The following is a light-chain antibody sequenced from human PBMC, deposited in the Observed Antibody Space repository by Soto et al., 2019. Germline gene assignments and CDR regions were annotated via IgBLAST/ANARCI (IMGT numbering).Light chain of an antibody. CDR1: QSISSW. CDR2: DAS. J-gene: IGKJ1*01. CDR3: QQYSSYWT. V-gene: IGKV1-5*01. Sequence: DIQMTQSPSTLSASVGDRVTITCRASQSISSWLAWYQQKPGKAPKFLIYDASNLESGVPSRFSGSGFGTEFTLTISSLQPDDFATYYCQQYSSYWTFGQGTKVDVK.